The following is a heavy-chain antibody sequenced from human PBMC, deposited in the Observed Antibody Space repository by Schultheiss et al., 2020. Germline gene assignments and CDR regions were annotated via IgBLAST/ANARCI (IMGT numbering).Heavy chain of an antibody. V-gene: IGHV3-33*06. CDR3: AKDRGGYEGIDY. CDR1: GFTFSSYG. D-gene: IGHD5-12*01. CDR2: IWYDGSNK. J-gene: IGHJ4*02. Sequence: GGSLRLSCAASGFTFSSYGMHWVRQAPGKGLEWVAVIWYDGSNKYYADSVKGRFTISRDNSKNTLYLQMNSLRAEDTAVYYCAKDRGGYEGIDYWGQGTLVTVSS.